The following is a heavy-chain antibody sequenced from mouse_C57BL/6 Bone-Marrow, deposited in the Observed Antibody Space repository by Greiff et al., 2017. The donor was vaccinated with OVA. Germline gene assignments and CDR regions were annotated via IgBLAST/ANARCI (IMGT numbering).Heavy chain of an antibody. J-gene: IGHJ3*01. V-gene: IGHV2-6-1*01. CDR2: IWSDGST. D-gene: IGHD2-5*01. CDR3: ARHGYSNYEGFAY. Sequence: VQLQQSGPGLVAPSQSLSITCTVSGFSLTSYGVHWVRQPPGKGLEWLVVIWSDGSTTYNSALKSRLSISKDNSKSQVFLKMNSLQTDDTAMYYCARHGYSNYEGFAYWGQGTLVTVSA. CDR1: GFSLTSYG.